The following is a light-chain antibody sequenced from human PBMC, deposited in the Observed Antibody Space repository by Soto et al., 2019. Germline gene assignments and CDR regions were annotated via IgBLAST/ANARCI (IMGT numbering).Light chain of an antibody. V-gene: IGLV3-21*04. CDR1: NIGTNS. CDR2: YDG. CDR3: QVWDITSIHPVV. J-gene: IGLJ2*01. Sequence: SYELTQPPSVSVAPGKTARITCGGNNIGTNSVHWYQQNPGQAPVLVVYYDGDRPSGIPERFSGSKSGNTATLTISSVEAGDEADYYCQVWDITSIHPVVFGGGTKVTVL.